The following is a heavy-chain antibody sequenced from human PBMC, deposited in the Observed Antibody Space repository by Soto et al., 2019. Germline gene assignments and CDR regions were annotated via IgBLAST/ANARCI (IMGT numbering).Heavy chain of an antibody. CDR2: IYPGGVNI. V-gene: IGHV1-46*01. D-gene: IGHD3-3*02. CDR1: GYSFTSHY. Sequence: ASVKVSCKAIGYSFTSHYMHWVRQAPGQGLEWMGTIYPGGVNIGYAQKFKGRVTMTKDTSTSTAYMELTSLRSEDTAVYYCARDKDRQQLGGNYYYDIDVWGQGTTVTVSS. CDR3: ARDKDRQQLGGNYYYDIDV. J-gene: IGHJ6*02.